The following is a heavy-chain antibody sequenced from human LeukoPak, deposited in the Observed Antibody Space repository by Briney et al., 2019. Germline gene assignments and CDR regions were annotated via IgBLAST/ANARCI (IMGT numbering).Heavy chain of an antibody. V-gene: IGHV1-69*01. CDR2: IIPIFGTA. D-gene: IGHD1-26*01. CDR3: ARDGSGSYPY. CDR1: GVTFSSYA. J-gene: IGHJ4*02. Sequence: SVKLSCTASGVTFSSYAMSWVRQAPGQGLEWMGGIIPIFGTANYAQKFQGRVTITADESTSTAYMELSSLRSEDTAVYYCARDGSGSYPYWGQGTLVTVSS.